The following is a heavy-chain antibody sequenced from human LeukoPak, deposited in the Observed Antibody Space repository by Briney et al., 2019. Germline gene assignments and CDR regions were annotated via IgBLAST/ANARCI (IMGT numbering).Heavy chain of an antibody. V-gene: IGHV4-39*07. Sequence: SETLSLTCTVSGGSISSSSYYWGWIRQPPGKGLEWIGSIYYSGSTNYNPSLKSRVTISVDTSKNQFSLKLSSVTAADTAVYYCASSRYDFWSGYYGYWGQGTLVTVSS. D-gene: IGHD3-3*01. J-gene: IGHJ4*02. CDR1: GGSISSSSYY. CDR3: ASSRYDFWSGYYGY. CDR2: IYYSGST.